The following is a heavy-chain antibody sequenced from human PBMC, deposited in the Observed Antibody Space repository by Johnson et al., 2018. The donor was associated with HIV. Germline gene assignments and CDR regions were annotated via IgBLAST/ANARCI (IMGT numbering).Heavy chain of an antibody. V-gene: IGHV3-30*18. J-gene: IGHJ3*02. CDR1: GFTFSSYG. Sequence: QVQLVESGGGVVQPGRSLRLSCAASGFTFSSYGMHWVRQAPGKGLEWVAVISYDGRNKYYADSVKGRFTISRDNSKNTLYLQMNSLRAEDTAVYYCAKTYSGSNRDAFDIWGQGTMVTVSS. CDR3: AKTYSGSNRDAFDI. D-gene: IGHD1-26*01. CDR2: ISYDGRNK.